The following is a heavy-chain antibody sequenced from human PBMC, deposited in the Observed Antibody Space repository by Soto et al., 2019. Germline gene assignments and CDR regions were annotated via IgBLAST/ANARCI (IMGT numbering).Heavy chain of an antibody. CDR3: ARNFFHGSYLRYYFDY. Sequence: QVTLKESGPVLVKPTETLTLTCTVSGFSLSNARMGVSWIRQPPGKALEWLAHIFSNDEKSYSTSLKSRLTISKDTSKSQVVLTMTNMDPVDTATYYCARNFFHGSYLRYYFDYWGQGTLVTVSS. CDR1: GFSLSNARMG. V-gene: IGHV2-26*01. D-gene: IGHD1-26*01. J-gene: IGHJ4*02. CDR2: IFSNDEK.